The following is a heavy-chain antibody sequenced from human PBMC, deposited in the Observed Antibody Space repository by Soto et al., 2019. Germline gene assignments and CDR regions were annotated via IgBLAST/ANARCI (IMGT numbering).Heavy chain of an antibody. CDR2: ISGSGGST. V-gene: IGHV3-23*01. J-gene: IGHJ4*02. CDR1: GFTFSSYA. CDR3: ALHPYYDFWSGYSQPPGFDY. D-gene: IGHD3-3*01. Sequence: GGSLRLSCAASGFTFSSYAMSWVRQAPGKGLEWVSAISGSGGSTYYADSVKGRFTISSDNSKNTLYLQMNSLRAEDTAVYYCALHPYYDFWSGYSQPPGFDYWGQGTLVTVSS.